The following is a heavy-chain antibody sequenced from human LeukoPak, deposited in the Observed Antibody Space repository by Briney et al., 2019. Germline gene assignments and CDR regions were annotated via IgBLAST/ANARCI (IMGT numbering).Heavy chain of an antibody. Sequence: ASVKVSCKASGYTFTGYYMHWVRQAPGQGLEWMGWINPNSGDTNYAQKFQGRVTMTRDTSISTAYMELSRLRSDDTAVYYCARSNHHDAFDIWGQGTMVTVSP. J-gene: IGHJ3*02. CDR1: GYTFTGYY. CDR3: ARSNHHDAFDI. CDR2: INPNSGDT. D-gene: IGHD1-14*01. V-gene: IGHV1-2*02.